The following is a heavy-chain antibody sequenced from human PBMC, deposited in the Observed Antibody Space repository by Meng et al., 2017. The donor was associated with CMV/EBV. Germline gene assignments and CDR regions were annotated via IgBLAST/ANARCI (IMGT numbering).Heavy chain of an antibody. CDR3: ARVTSVAYYFDY. Sequence: CKASGYTFAGYYMHWVRQAPGQGLEWMGWINPNSGGTNYAQKFQGRVTMTRDTSISTAYMELSRLRSDDTAVYYCARVTSVAYYFDYWGQGTLVTVSS. J-gene: IGHJ4*02. CDR2: INPNSGGT. D-gene: IGHD3-16*01. V-gene: IGHV1-2*02. CDR1: GYTFAGYY.